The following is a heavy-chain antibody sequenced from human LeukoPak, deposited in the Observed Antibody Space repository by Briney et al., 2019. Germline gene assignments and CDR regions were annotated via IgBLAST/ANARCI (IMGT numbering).Heavy chain of an antibody. Sequence: GGSLRLSCAASGFTFSTYDMSWVRQTPGKGLEWVSAISGTHAGRQGTTYYADSVKGRFTIPRDDSKNTLYLQMHSLRAEDTAIYFCAKGGYFSYDMWGQGTKVTVSP. CDR2: ISGTHAGRQGTT. D-gene: IGHD5-18*01. CDR3: AKGGYFSYDM. CDR1: GFTFSTYD. V-gene: IGHV3-23*01. J-gene: IGHJ3*02.